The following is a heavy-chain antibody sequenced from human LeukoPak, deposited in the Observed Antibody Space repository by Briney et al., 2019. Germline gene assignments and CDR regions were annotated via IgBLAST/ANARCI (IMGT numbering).Heavy chain of an antibody. Sequence: KPSETLSLTCTVSGGSISSYYWSWIRQPPGKGLEWIGYIYYSGSTNYNPSLKSRVTISVDTSKNQFSLKLSSVTAADTAVYYCARAGDCSSTSCNSWFDGWGQGTLVTVSS. CDR2: IYYSGST. CDR1: GGSISSYY. J-gene: IGHJ5*02. V-gene: IGHV4-59*01. CDR3: ARAGDCSSTSCNSWFDG. D-gene: IGHD2-2*01.